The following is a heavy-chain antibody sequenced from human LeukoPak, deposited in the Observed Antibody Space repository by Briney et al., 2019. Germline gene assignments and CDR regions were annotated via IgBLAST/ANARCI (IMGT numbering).Heavy chain of an antibody. CDR2: ISAYNGNT. CDR3: AREETGTTDY. CDR1: GYTFTDYG. J-gene: IGHJ4*02. D-gene: IGHD1-1*01. V-gene: IGHV1-18*04. Sequence: ASVKVSCKASGYTFTDYGITWVRQAPGQGLEWMGWISAYNGNTNYAQKLQGRVTTTTDTSTSTAYMELRSLRSDDTAVYYCAREETGTTDYWGQGTLVTVSS.